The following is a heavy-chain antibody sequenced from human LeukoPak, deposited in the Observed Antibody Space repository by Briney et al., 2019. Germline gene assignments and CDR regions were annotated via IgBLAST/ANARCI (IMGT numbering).Heavy chain of an antibody. D-gene: IGHD7-27*01. V-gene: IGHV3-21*01. CDR3: ARESYWGSSAKGFDY. CDR2: ISSSSSSM. J-gene: IGHJ4*02. Sequence: GGSLRLSCAASGFTFSSYSMNWVRQAPGKGLEWVSSISSSSSSMYYADSVKDRFTISRDNAKNSLYLQMNSLRAEDMAVYYCARESYWGSSAKGFDYWGQGTLVTVSS. CDR1: GFTFSSYS.